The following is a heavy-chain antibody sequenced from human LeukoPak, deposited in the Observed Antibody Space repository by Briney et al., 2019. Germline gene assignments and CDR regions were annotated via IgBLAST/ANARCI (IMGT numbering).Heavy chain of an antibody. J-gene: IGHJ4*02. CDR3: ARVNYYDSSGYLTVLKYDY. CDR2: INHSGST. CDR1: GGSFSGYY. Sequence: SETLSLTCAVYGGSFSGYYWSWLRQPPGKGLEWIGEINHSGSTNYNPSLKSRVTISVDTSKNQFSLKLSSVTAADTAVYYCARVNYYDSSGYLTVLKYDYWGQGTLVTVSS. V-gene: IGHV4-34*01. D-gene: IGHD3-22*01.